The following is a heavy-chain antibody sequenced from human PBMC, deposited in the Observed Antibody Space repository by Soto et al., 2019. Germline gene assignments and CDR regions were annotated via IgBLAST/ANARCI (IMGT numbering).Heavy chain of an antibody. CDR1: GGSITSSGYC. CDR3: ARRGGAAPFDY. J-gene: IGHJ4*02. CDR2: IYYTDST. D-gene: IGHD2-15*01. Sequence: PSETLSLTCTVSGGSITSSGYCWDWIRQPPGKGLEWIGTIYYTDSTYYNPSLKSRVTISVDTSKNLFSLRLTSVTAADTAVYSCARRGGAAPFDYWGQGTLVTVSS. V-gene: IGHV4-39*01.